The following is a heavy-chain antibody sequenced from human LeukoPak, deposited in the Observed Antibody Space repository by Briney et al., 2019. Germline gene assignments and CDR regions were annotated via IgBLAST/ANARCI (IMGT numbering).Heavy chain of an antibody. V-gene: IGHV3-21*01. CDR2: ISSSSSYI. CDR3: AREGYYYGSGSYYITDAFDI. D-gene: IGHD3-10*01. J-gene: IGHJ3*02. Sequence: PGGSLRLSCAASGFIFSSYSMNWVRQAPGKGLEWVSSISSSSSYIYYADSVKGRFTISRDNAKNSLYLQMNSLRAEDTAVYYCAREGYYYGSGSYYITDAFDIWGQGTMVTVSS. CDR1: GFIFSSYS.